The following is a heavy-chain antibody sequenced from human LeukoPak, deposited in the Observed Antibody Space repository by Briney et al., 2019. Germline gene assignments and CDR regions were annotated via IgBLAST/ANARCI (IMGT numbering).Heavy chain of an antibody. D-gene: IGHD5-18*01. CDR2: LYSGGSA. Sequence: PGGSLRLSCAASGFNVSSNYVSWVRQAPGKGLEWVSLLYSGGSAFHADSVKGRFTISRDNSKNTLYLQLNSLRAEDTAVYYCARAGGGYRYGYYYHFYMDVWGKGTTVTVSS. CDR3: ARAGGGYRYGYYYHFYMDV. CDR1: GFNVSSNY. V-gene: IGHV3-53*01. J-gene: IGHJ6*03.